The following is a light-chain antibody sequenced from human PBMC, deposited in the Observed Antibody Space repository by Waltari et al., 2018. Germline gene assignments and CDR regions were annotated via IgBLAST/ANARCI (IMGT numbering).Light chain of an antibody. V-gene: IGKV4-1*01. CDR1: SVLYGVNNKTY. Sequence: SVLYGVNNKTYLGWYQLRPGQPPKLLIYWASTRESGVPDRFSGSGSGTDFTLTISSLQAEDVAVYYCHQSYTTPRTFGQGTKVEIK. CDR3: HQSYTTPRT. CDR2: WAS. J-gene: IGKJ1*01.